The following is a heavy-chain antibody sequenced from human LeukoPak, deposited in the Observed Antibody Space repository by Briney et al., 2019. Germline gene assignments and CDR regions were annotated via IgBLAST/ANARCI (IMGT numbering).Heavy chain of an antibody. J-gene: IGHJ5*02. Sequence: ASVKVSCKASGYTFTSYDINWVRQATGQGLEWMGWMNPNSGDTGYAQKFQGRVTMTRNTSISTAYMELSSLRSEDTAVYYCARGRSGGTHNWFDPWGQGTLVTVSS. D-gene: IGHD2-15*01. CDR1: GYTFTSYD. CDR3: ARGRSGGTHNWFDP. V-gene: IGHV1-8*01. CDR2: MNPNSGDT.